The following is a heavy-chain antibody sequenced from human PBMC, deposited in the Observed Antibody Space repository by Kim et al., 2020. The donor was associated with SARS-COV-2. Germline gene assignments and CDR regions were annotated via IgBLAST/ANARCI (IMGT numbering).Heavy chain of an antibody. CDR2: IGGAGLST. CDR3: AKRKFFDQ. CDR1: GFTFSDVV. Sequence: GGSLRLSCAASGFTFSDVVMTWVRQAPGKGLEWVSSIGGAGLSTYYADSVKGRFTISRDNSKNTVFLQMSSLRVEDTALYYCAKRKFFDQWGQGTLVTVSS. J-gene: IGHJ4*02. V-gene: IGHV3-23*01.